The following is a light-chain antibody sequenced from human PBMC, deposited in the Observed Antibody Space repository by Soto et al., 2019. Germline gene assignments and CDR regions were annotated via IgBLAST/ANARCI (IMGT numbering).Light chain of an antibody. CDR1: SSDVGGYNY. CDR3: RSYTSSSTPYV. V-gene: IGLV2-14*01. CDR2: EVS. Sequence: QSALTQPASVSGSPGQSITISCTGTSSDVGGYNYVSWYQQHPGKAPKLMIYEVSNRPSGVSNRFSGSKSGNTASLTISGLQAEDEADYDCRSYTSSSTPYVFGTGTKLTVL. J-gene: IGLJ1*01.